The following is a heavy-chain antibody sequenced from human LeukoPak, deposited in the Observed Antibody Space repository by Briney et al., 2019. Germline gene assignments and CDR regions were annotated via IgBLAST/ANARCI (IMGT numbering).Heavy chain of an antibody. CDR1: GFTFSSYS. V-gene: IGHV3-48*01. CDR3: ARERAVRGVTPLDY. Sequence: PGGSLRLSCAASGFTFSSYSMNWVRQAPGKGLEWVSYISSSSSTIYYADSVKGRFTISRDNAKNSLYLQMNSLRAEDTAVYYCARERAVRGVTPLDYWGQGTLVTVSS. D-gene: IGHD3-10*01. J-gene: IGHJ4*02. CDR2: ISSSSSTI.